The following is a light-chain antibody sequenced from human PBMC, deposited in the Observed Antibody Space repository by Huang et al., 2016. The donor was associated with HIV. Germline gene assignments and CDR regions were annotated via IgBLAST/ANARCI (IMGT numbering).Light chain of an antibody. CDR3: QQYHAWPPVT. CDR1: QNIIYN. J-gene: IGKJ1*01. CDR2: GTS. V-gene: IGKV3-15*01. Sequence: EIMMTQSPDTLSVSPGERATLSCRASQNIIYNLAWYQQRPGQAPRRLIYGTSTRASGISGRFSGSGSGTEFTLTISSLQSDDLGVYYCQQYHAWPPVTFGQGTKVEI.